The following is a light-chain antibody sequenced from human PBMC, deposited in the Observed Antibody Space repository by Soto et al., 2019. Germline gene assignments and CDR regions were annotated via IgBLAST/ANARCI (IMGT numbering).Light chain of an antibody. CDR2: EVT. Sequence: QSVLTQPPSASGSRGQSVTISCTGTSSDVGGYNFVSWYQQHPGKAPKVILYEVTKRPSGVPDRFSGSKSGNMASLTVSGLQTEDEAHYYCSSYAGSKNRYVFGTGTKVTVL. CDR3: SSYAGSKNRYV. J-gene: IGLJ1*01. V-gene: IGLV2-8*01. CDR1: SSDVGGYNF.